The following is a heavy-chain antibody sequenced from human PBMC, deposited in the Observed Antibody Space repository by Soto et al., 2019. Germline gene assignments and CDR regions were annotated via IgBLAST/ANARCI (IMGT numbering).Heavy chain of an antibody. V-gene: IGHV3-30-3*01. CDR2: VFNDESTI. Sequence: PVVSLKLSCTASGSGFSALAMHWIRQPPGKGLEWVAVVFNDESTISYADSVKGRFTISRDNSRNTLYLQMTSLRLEDTALYYCATGAAYYYDTSRYWGRGTLVTVSS. CDR1: GSGFSALA. CDR3: ATGAAYYYDTSRY. J-gene: IGHJ4*02. D-gene: IGHD3-22*01.